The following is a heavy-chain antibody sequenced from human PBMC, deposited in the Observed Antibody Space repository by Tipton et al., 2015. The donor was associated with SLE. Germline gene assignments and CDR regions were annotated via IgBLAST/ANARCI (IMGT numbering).Heavy chain of an antibody. CDR1: GGSISSYY. J-gene: IGHJ4*02. V-gene: IGHV4-59*01. D-gene: IGHD2-21*02. Sequence: TLSLTCTVSGGSISSYYWSWIRQHPGKGLEWIGHIYYNGNTYYNPSLRSRVTISVDTSKNQFSLKLRSVTAADTAVYYCAGRGDLVVVTSYLDYWGQGTLVTVST. CDR2: IYYNGNT. CDR3: AGRGDLVVVTSYLDY.